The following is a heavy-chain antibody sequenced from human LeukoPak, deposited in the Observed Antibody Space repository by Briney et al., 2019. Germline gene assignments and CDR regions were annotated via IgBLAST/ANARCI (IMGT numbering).Heavy chain of an antibody. CDR3: ARDLRIFGVALLGI. J-gene: IGHJ4*02. Sequence: ASVKVSCKASGYTFTGYYMHWVRQAPGQGLEWMGRINPNSGGTNYAQKFQGRVTTTRDTSISTAYMELSRLRSDDTAVYYCARDLRIFGVALLGIWGQGTLVTVSS. CDR1: GYTFTGYY. CDR2: INPNSGGT. D-gene: IGHD3-3*01. V-gene: IGHV1-2*02.